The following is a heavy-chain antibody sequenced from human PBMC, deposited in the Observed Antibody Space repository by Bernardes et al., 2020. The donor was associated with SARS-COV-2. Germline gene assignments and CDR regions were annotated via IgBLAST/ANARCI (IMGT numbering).Heavy chain of an antibody. D-gene: IGHD3-3*01. J-gene: IGHJ6*02. CDR1: GYTFTDYY. CDR2: INPNSGGT. Sequence: ASLKVSCKASGYTFTDYYMHWVRQAPGQGLEWMGWINPNSGGTNYAQKFQGRVTMIRDTSISTAYMELSSLRSDDTAVYFCARGLRFLESGMDVWGQGTTVTVSS. CDR3: ARGLRFLESGMDV. V-gene: IGHV1-2*02.